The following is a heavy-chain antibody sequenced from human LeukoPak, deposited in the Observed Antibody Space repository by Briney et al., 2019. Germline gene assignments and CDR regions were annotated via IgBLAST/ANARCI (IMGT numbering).Heavy chain of an antibody. V-gene: IGHV1-69*13. CDR2: IIPIFGTA. CDR3: ARDGRIYSSNGWFDP. J-gene: IGHJ5*02. D-gene: IGHD6-13*01. CDR1: GGTSSSYA. Sequence: SVKVSCKASGGTSSSYAISWVRQAPGQGLEWMGGIIPIFGTANYAQKFQGRVTITADESTSTAYMELSSLRSEDTAVYYCARDGRIYSSNGWFDPWGQGTLVTVSS.